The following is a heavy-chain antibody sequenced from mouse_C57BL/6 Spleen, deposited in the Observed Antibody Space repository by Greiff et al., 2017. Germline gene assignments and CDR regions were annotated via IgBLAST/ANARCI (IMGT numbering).Heavy chain of an antibody. CDR3: ARVSTMVTTGYFDV. D-gene: IGHD2-2*01. J-gene: IGHJ1*03. V-gene: IGHV5-16*01. CDR1: GFTFSDYY. Sequence: EVKLVESEGGLVQPGSSMKLSCTASGFTFSDYYMAWVRQVPEKGLEWVANINYDGSSTYYLDSLKSRFIISRDNAKNILYLQMSSLKSEDTATYYCARVSTMVTTGYFDVWGTGTTVTVSS. CDR2: INYDGSST.